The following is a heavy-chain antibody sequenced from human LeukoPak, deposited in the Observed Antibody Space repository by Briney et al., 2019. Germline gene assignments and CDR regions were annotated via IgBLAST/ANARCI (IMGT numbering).Heavy chain of an antibody. Sequence: SETLSLTCAVHGVSFSGYYWSWIRQFPGEGLEWIGEIDPSGRIEYNPSLKRRVTISVDPHGNQFYLRLMFVTAADTAVYFCERIRCGHSYHIFYNHWGRGTLVTVSS. D-gene: IGHD3-10*01. CDR3: ERIRCGHSYHIFYNH. V-gene: IGHV4-34*01. J-gene: IGHJ5*02. CDR2: IDPSGRI. CDR1: GVSFSGYY.